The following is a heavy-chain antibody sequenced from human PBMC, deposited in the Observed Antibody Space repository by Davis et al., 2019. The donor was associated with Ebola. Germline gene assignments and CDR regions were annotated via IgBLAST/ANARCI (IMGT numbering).Heavy chain of an antibody. CDR2: IYYSGST. V-gene: IGHV4-39*07. D-gene: IGHD3-16*01. CDR3: ARGRGGTRPFDP. Sequence: PSETLSLTCTVSGGSISSSSYYWGWIRQPPGKGLEWIGSIYYSGSTYYNPSLKSRVTISVDTSKNQFSLKLSSVTAADTAVYYCARGRGGTRPFDPWGQGTLVTVSS. CDR1: GGSISSSSYY. J-gene: IGHJ5*02.